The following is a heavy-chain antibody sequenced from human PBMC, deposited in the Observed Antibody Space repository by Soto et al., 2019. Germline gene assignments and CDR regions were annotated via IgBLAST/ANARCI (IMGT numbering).Heavy chain of an antibody. Sequence: EAQLVESGGGLVQPGGSLRLSCAASGFTFSNYEMHWVRQAPGKGLEYVSGISNNGAHTDYAKSVKGRFTISRDNXXXXXXXXXXXXXXXXXXLYYCARRGYGSRWPNVYMDVWGKGTTVTVSS. D-gene: IGHD6-13*01. CDR1: GFTFSNYE. CDR2: ISNNGAHT. CDR3: ARRGYGSRWPNVYMDV. J-gene: IGHJ6*03. V-gene: IGHV3-64*01.